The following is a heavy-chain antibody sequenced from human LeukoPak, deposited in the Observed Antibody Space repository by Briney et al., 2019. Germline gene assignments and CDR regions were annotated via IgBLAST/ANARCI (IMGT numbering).Heavy chain of an antibody. Sequence: GGSLRPSCAASGFTFSSYAITWVRQAPGKGLEWVANIKQDGSEKYYVDSLKGRFNISRDSAKNSLYLHMNSLRAEDTAVYYCARSRRTYYDSSGPFDYWGQGTLVTVSS. CDR1: GFTFSSYA. CDR3: ARSRRTYYDSSGPFDY. J-gene: IGHJ4*02. CDR2: IKQDGSEK. D-gene: IGHD3-22*01. V-gene: IGHV3-7*01.